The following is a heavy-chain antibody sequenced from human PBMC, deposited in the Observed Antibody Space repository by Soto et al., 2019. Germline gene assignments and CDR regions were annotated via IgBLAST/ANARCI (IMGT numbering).Heavy chain of an antibody. J-gene: IGHJ6*03. CDR2: IKRDGSTT. CDR3: PRGAINYYYEDV. Sequence: EVQLVESGGGLVQPGGSLRLSCAASGFTFSDYWMHWVRQAPGKGLEWVSRIKRDGSTTNYADAVKGRFTISRDNAKNTLELEMNSLRVEDTADYYCPRGAINYYYEDVWGKGTTVTVSS. CDR1: GFTFSDYW. V-gene: IGHV3-74*01.